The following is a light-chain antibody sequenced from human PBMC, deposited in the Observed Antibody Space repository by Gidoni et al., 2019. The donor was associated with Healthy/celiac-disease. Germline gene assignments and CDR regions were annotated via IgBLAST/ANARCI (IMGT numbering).Light chain of an antibody. J-gene: IGKJ1*01. V-gene: IGKV3-20*01. CDR3: QQYGSSPKT. Sequence: IVLTQPPGTLSLSPGERATLSCRASQSVSSSYLAWYQQKPGQAPRLLNYGASSRATGIPDRISGRGSGTDFTLTISRLEPEDVAVYYWQQYGSSPKTFGQGTKVEIK. CDR1: QSVSSSY. CDR2: GAS.